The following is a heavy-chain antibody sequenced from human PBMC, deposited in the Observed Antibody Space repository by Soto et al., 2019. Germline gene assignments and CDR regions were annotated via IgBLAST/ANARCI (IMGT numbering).Heavy chain of an antibody. CDR1: GGTFSSYT. CDR3: ARYGSGSAYFDY. V-gene: IGHV1-69*02. CDR2: IIPILGIA. Sequence: QVQLVQSGAEVKKPGSSVKVSCKASGGTFSSYTISWVRQAPGQGLEWMGRIIPILGIANYAQKFQGRVTITADKSTSTAYMELSSLRSEDTAVYYCARYGSGSAYFDYWGQGTLVTVSS. D-gene: IGHD3-10*01. J-gene: IGHJ4*02.